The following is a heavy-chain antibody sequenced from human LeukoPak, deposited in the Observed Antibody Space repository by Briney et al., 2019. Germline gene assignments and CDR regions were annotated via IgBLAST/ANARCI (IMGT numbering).Heavy chain of an antibody. Sequence: PGGSLRLSCAASGFTFSSYWMHWVRQAPGKGLVWVSRINSDGSSTSYADSVKGRFTISRDNAKNTLYLQMNSLRAEDTAVYYCAKDPRFSYCSSTTCAYAFDIWGQGTMVTVSS. CDR1: GFTFSSYW. D-gene: IGHD2-2*01. CDR2: INSDGSST. V-gene: IGHV3-74*01. CDR3: AKDPRFSYCSSTTCAYAFDI. J-gene: IGHJ3*02.